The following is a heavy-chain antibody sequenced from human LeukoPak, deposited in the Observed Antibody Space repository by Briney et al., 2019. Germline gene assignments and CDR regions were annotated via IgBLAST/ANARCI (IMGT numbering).Heavy chain of an antibody. D-gene: IGHD3-22*01. CDR2: MNPNSGNT. CDR1: GYTFTSYD. CDR3: AREDYYDSGSSDY. V-gene: IGHV1-8*03. Sequence: TSVKVSCKASGYTFTSYDINWVRQATGQGLEWMGWMNPNSGNTAYAQKFQGRVTITRNTSISTAYMELSSLRSEDTAIYYCAREDYYDSGSSDYWGQGTLVTVSS. J-gene: IGHJ4*02.